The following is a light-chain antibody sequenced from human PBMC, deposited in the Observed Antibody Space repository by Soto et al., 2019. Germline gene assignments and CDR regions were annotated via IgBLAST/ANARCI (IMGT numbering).Light chain of an antibody. CDR2: DAS. V-gene: IGKV1-5*01. J-gene: IGKJ1*01. Sequence: DIQMTQSPSTLSASVGDGVTITCRASQSISSWLAWYQQKPGKAPKLLIYDASSLESGVPSGFSGSGSGTEFTLTISSLQPDDFATYYCQQYNSYSWTFGQGTKVDIK. CDR1: QSISSW. CDR3: QQYNSYSWT.